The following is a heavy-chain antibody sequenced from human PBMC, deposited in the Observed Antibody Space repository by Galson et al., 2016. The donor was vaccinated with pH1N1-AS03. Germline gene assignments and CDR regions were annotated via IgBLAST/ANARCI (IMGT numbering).Heavy chain of an antibody. D-gene: IGHD4-17*01. CDR1: GLSLSDNW. CDR3: ATVFDF. V-gene: IGHV3-74*01. J-gene: IGHJ4*02. Sequence: SLRLSCAVSGLSLSDNWWHWVRQVPGEGLIWVARINSAGSATSYADSVRGRFTISRDNAKNTVYLYMNSLRVDDTGVYYCATVFDFWGQGTLVTVSS. CDR2: INSAGSAT.